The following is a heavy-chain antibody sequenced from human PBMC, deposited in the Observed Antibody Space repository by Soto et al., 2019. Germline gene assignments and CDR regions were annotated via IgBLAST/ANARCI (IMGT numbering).Heavy chain of an antibody. V-gene: IGHV1-18*01. CDR3: ARDPGFRSYY. CDR1: GYTFTSYG. D-gene: IGHD3-9*01. Sequence: QVQLVQSGAEVKKHGASVKVYCKASGYTFTSYGISWVRQAPGQGLEWIGWISAYNGNTNYAQKLQGRVTMTTDTSTSTAYLYLRSMRSYATAVYYFARDPGFRSYYCGQGTLVTFSS. J-gene: IGHJ4*02. CDR2: ISAYNGNT.